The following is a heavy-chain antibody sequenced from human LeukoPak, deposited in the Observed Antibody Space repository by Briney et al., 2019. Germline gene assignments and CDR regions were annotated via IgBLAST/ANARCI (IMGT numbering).Heavy chain of an antibody. D-gene: IGHD2-15*01. J-gene: IGHJ4*02. V-gene: IGHV3-23*01. Sequence: GGSLRLSCVASGFTFSSYAMSWVRQAPGKGLEWVSGISGSGGFTYYADSVKGRFTISRDNSKNTVYVQMNSLRAEDTAVYYCAKLESWYYFDYWGLGTLVTVSS. CDR2: ISGSGGFT. CDR3: AKLESWYYFDY. CDR1: GFTFSSYA.